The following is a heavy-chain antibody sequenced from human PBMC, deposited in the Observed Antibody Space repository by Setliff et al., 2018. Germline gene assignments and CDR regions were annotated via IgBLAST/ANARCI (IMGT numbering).Heavy chain of an antibody. D-gene: IGHD6-19*01. V-gene: IGHV1-69*13. CDR3: ARVTSGRLDFDY. CDR2: IIPVFRTA. Sequence: GASVKVSCKASGGTFRSDGFNWVRQAPGQGLEWMGRIIPVFRTAKYAQKFQGRVTISADESTNTAYMEVRSLRSEDTALYYCARVTSGRLDFDYWGQGTPVTVSS. CDR1: GGTFRSDG. J-gene: IGHJ4*02.